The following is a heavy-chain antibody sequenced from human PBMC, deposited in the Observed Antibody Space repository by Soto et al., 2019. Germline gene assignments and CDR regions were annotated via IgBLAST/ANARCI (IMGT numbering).Heavy chain of an antibody. CDR3: ARSFMVPVYYFDS. CDR2: VFYSGRT. J-gene: IGHJ4*02. V-gene: IGHV4-59*11. Sequence: KASETLSLTCTVSGAAIDSHYWSWIRQPPGKGLEWIGQVFYSGRTNYNPSLKSRVTISINTSTKQFSLKLTSVSAADTAVYYCARSFMVPVYYFDSWGQGTLVTVTS. D-gene: IGHD3-10*01. CDR1: GAAIDSHY.